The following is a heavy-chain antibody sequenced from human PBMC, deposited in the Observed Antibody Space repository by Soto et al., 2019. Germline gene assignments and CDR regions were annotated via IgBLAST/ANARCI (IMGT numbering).Heavy chain of an antibody. D-gene: IGHD7-27*01. Sequence: ASVKVSCKASGHTFTGHHMHWVRQAPGQGLEWMGYIDLDNDNRAYAQRFQGRVTTTRDTSTTTAYMELSGLTSDDTAVYYCGLEPTGTGGYDYWGQGTLVTV. V-gene: IGHV1-2*02. CDR1: GHTFTGHH. CDR3: GLEPTGTGGYDY. CDR2: IDLDNDNR. J-gene: IGHJ4*02.